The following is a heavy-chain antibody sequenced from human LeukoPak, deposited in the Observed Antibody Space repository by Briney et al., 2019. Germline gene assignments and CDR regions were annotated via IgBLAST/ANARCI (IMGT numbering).Heavy chain of an antibody. V-gene: IGHV4-59*08. CDR2: IYYSGST. CDR1: GGSIRSYY. J-gene: IGHJ4*02. D-gene: IGHD1-26*01. CDR3: ARVIVGALDY. Sequence: PSETLSLTCTVSGGSIRSYYWSWIRQPPGKGLEWIGYIYYSGSTNYNPSLKSRVTISVDTSKNQFSLKLSSVTAADTAVYYCARVIVGALDYWGQGTLVTVSS.